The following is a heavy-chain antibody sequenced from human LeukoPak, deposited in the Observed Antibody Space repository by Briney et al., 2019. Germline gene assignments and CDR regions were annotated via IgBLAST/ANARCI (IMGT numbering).Heavy chain of an antibody. Sequence: ASVKVSCKASGYTFTSYYMHWVRQAPGQGLEWMGIINPSGGSTSYAQKFQGRVTMTRDMSTSTVYMELSSLRSEDTAVYYCARESSSGYYPCWAFDIWGQGTMVTVSS. CDR1: GYTFTSYY. CDR2: INPSGGST. J-gene: IGHJ3*02. D-gene: IGHD3-22*01. CDR3: ARESSSGYYPCWAFDI. V-gene: IGHV1-46*01.